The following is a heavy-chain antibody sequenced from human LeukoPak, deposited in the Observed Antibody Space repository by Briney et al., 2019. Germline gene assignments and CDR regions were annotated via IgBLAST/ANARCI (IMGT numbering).Heavy chain of an antibody. Sequence: GASVKVSCKASGGTFNSYAISWVRQAPGQGLEWMGRIIPILGIANYAQKFQGRVTITADKSTSTAYMELSSLRSEDTAVYYCARTYYDSSGYYRHYYYYYGMDVWGQGTTVTVSS. J-gene: IGHJ6*02. V-gene: IGHV1-69*04. CDR2: IIPILGIA. CDR3: ARTYYDSSGYYRHYYYYYGMDV. CDR1: GGTFNSYA. D-gene: IGHD3-22*01.